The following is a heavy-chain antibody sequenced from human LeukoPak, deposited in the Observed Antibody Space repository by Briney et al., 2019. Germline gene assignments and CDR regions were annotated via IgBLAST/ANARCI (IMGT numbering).Heavy chain of an antibody. CDR3: ATKQWLAPPPDS. D-gene: IGHD6-19*01. V-gene: IGHV3-74*01. J-gene: IGHJ4*02. CDR2: INTDGTVT. Sequence: GGSLRLSWAASGFTFSKYWMLWVRQAPGKGLESVSRINTDGTVTTYADSVKGRFTVSRDNAENTMFLQMNSVRDEDTAVYYCATKQWLAPPPDSWGQGTPVTVSS. CDR1: GFTFSKYW.